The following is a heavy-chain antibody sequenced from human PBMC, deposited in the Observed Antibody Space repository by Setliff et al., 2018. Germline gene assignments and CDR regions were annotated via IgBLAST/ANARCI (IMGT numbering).Heavy chain of an antibody. CDR2: IYHSGSS. V-gene: IGHV4-34*01. CDR3: ARGRMRGSCSGPSCTYDPFDI. CDR1: GGSFSNYY. Sequence: SETLSLTCTVYGGSFSNYYWGWIRQPPGKGLEWIGSIYHSGSSHYNPSLRSQVTISVDTSKNQFSLILRSVTAADTAVYYCARGRMRGSCSGPSCTYDPFDIWGQGTPVTVSS. D-gene: IGHD2-2*01. J-gene: IGHJ3*02.